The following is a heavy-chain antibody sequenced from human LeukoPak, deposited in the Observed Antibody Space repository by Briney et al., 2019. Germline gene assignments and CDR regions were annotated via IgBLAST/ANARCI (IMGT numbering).Heavy chain of an antibody. CDR1: GFTFSSYW. D-gene: IGHD6-6*01. Sequence: PGGSLRLSCAASGFTFSSYWMHWVRQAPGKGLVWFSRINTDGSSTSYADSVKGRFTISRDNAKNTLYLQMNSLRAEDTAVYYCARDAVAAHDYWGQGTLVTVSS. V-gene: IGHV3-74*01. J-gene: IGHJ4*02. CDR2: INTDGSST. CDR3: ARDAVAAHDY.